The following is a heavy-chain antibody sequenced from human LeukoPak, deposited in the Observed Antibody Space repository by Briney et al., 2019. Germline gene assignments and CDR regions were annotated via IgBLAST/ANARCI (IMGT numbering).Heavy chain of an antibody. D-gene: IGHD3-22*01. V-gene: IGHV3-23*01. CDR2: ISGSGGST. CDR1: GFTFSSYG. Sequence: GGSLRLSCAASGFTFSSYGMSWVRQAPGKGLEWVSPISGSGGSTYYADSVKGRFIISRDNSKNTLYLQMNSLRAEDTAVYYCANDGAYYDSSTDAFDIWGQGTMVTVSS. CDR3: ANDGAYYDSSTDAFDI. J-gene: IGHJ3*02.